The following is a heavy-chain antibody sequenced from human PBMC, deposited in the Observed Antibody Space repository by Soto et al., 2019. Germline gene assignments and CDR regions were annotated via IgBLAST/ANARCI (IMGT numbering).Heavy chain of an antibody. CDR1: DSSINSNYY. V-gene: IGHV4-38-2*01. Sequence: PSETLCLTCGVSDSSINSNYYWLWIRQPPGKGLEWIGAIHHSGTTYYTPSLKSRVTISMDMFKNHFSLSLTSVTAADTAVYYCARGRCGGNFDYWGQGTPVTVSS. J-gene: IGHJ4*02. CDR3: ARGRCGGNFDY. CDR2: IHHSGTT. D-gene: IGHD2-15*01.